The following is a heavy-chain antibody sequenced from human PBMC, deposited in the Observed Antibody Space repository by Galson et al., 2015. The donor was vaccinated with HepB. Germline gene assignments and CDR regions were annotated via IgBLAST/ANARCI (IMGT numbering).Heavy chain of an antibody. CDR2: ISYDGSNR. CDR1: GFTFSNYD. Sequence: SLRLSCAASGFTFSNYDMHWVRQAPGKGLEWVAIISYDGSNRYYADSVKDRFTISRDNSKNTLYLQMNSLRVDDTAVYYCTKGDYGDYNAEYFQHWGQGTLVTVSS. CDR3: TKGDYGDYNAEYFQH. J-gene: IGHJ1*01. V-gene: IGHV3-30*18. D-gene: IGHD4-17*01.